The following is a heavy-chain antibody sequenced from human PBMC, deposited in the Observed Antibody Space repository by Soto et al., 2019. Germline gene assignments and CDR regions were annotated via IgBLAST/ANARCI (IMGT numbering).Heavy chain of an antibody. CDR3: ARSEGMGVTTFDF. V-gene: IGHV4-30-2*01. CDR2: ISHSGST. D-gene: IGHD1-26*01. CDR1: GDSINSPGYS. J-gene: IGHJ5*01. Sequence: QLQLQESGSGLVKPSQTLSLTCAVSGDSINSPGYSWRWIRQPPGKGLEWIGSISHSGSTSYHPSLTSRVVISGDTSANLLSLMLTSVTAANTAVYYCARSEGMGVTTFDFWGQGTHVIVSS.